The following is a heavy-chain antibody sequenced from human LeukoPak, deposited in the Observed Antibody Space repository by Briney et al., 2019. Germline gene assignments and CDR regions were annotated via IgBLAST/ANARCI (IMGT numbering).Heavy chain of an antibody. CDR2: IYHSGST. J-gene: IGHJ4*02. Sequence: PSETLSLTCTVSRFSISRGYYWGWIRQPPGRGLEWIGSIYHSGSTYYNPSLKSRVTISVDTSKNQFSLKLSSVTAADTAVYYCARGVGPEFDYWGQGTLVTVSS. CDR1: RFSISRGYY. V-gene: IGHV4-38-2*02. CDR3: ARGVGPEFDY. D-gene: IGHD2-15*01.